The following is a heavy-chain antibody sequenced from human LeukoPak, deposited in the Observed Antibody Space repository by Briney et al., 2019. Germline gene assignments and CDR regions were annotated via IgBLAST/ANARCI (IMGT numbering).Heavy chain of an antibody. Sequence: GRSLRLSCAASGFTFDDYAMPWVRQAPGKGLEWVSGVSWNSRFIDYADSVKGRFTISRDNAKDSLDLQMNSLRAEDTAFYYCAKGQALRFLEWPTHSFDYWGQGALVTVSS. CDR3: AKGQALRFLEWPTHSFDY. CDR1: GFTFDDYA. CDR2: VSWNSRFI. J-gene: IGHJ4*02. V-gene: IGHV3-9*01. D-gene: IGHD3-3*01.